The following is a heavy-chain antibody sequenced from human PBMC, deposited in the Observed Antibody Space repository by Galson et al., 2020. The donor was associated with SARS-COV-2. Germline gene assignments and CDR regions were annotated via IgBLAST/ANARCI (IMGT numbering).Heavy chain of an antibody. D-gene: IGHD3-10*01. Sequence: SETLSLTCTVSGDSITSDHYCWGWVRQPPGKGLEWIGRIYTGGSTNYSPSLQNRVTISVDTSKNQFYLKLSSVTAADTAVYYCARDDRYYHRSGTFYSFFYFWGQRTLVTVSS. V-gene: IGHV4-61*02. CDR1: GDSITSDHYC. J-gene: IGHJ4*02. CDR2: IYTGGST. CDR3: ARDDRYYHRSGTFYSFFYF.